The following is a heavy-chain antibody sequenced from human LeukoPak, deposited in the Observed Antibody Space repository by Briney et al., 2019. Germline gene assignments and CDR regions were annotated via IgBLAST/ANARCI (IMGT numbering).Heavy chain of an antibody. CDR2: IQEDGSAQ. Sequence: PGGSLRLSCAASGFTFSSHWVHWVRQAPGKGLEWVGNIQEDGSAQYYVDSVKGRFTISRDNAKNSLYLQMNSLRVDDTAVYYCARVAYGDRYWGQGTLVTVSS. CDR1: GFTFSSHW. V-gene: IGHV3-7*01. D-gene: IGHD4-17*01. CDR3: ARVAYGDRY. J-gene: IGHJ4*02.